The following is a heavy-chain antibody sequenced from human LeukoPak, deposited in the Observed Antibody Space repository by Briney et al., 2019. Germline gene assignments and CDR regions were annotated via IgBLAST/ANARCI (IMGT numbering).Heavy chain of an antibody. Sequence: GGSLRLSCAASGFTLSSYAMSLVRQAAGKGLEWVSAISGSGGSTYYADSVKGRFTISRDNSKNTLYLQMNSLRAEDTAVYYCAKALWFGELNPFDYWGQGTLVTVSS. CDR2: ISGSGGST. D-gene: IGHD3-10*01. CDR1: GFTLSSYA. V-gene: IGHV3-23*01. J-gene: IGHJ4*02. CDR3: AKALWFGELNPFDY.